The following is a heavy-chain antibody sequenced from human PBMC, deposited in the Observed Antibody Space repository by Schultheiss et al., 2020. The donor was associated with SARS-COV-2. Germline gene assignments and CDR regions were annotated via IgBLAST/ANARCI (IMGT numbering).Heavy chain of an antibody. CDR1: GFTFSSYG. D-gene: IGHD6-19*01. CDR3: ARDYSSGYLYYYYGMDV. Sequence: GESLKISCAASGFTFSSYGMHWVRQAPGKGLEWVAVIWYDGSNKYYADSVKGRFTISRDNSKNTLYLQMNSLRAEDTAVYYFARDYSSGYLYYYYGMDVWGQGTTVTVSS. V-gene: IGHV3-33*01. CDR2: IWYDGSNK. J-gene: IGHJ6*02.